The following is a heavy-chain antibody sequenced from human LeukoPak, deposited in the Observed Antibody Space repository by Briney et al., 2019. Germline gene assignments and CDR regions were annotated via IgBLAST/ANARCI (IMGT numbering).Heavy chain of an antibody. CDR1: GFTFSSYS. Sequence: PGGSLRLSCAASGFTFSSYSMNWVRQAPGKGLEWVSSISSSSSYIYYADSVKGRFTISRDNAKNSLYLQMNSLRAEDTAVYYCATPGLYSNRVRNAFDIWGQGTMVTVSS. CDR3: ATPGLYSNRVRNAFDI. V-gene: IGHV3-21*01. J-gene: IGHJ3*02. CDR2: ISSSSSYI. D-gene: IGHD6-13*01.